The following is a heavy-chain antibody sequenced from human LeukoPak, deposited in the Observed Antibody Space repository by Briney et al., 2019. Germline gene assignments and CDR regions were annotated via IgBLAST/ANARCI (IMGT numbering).Heavy chain of an antibody. D-gene: IGHD6-13*01. CDR2: IIPIFGTA. J-gene: IGHJ3*02. CDR3: ASKPQNRPGFSWSDAFDI. CDR1: GGTFSSYA. Sequence: GASVKVSCKASGGTFSSYAISWVRQAPGQGLEWMGGIIPIFGTANYAQKFQGRVTITADESTSTAYMELSSLRSEDTAVYYCASKPQNRPGFSWSDAFDIWGQGTMVTVSS. V-gene: IGHV1-69*13.